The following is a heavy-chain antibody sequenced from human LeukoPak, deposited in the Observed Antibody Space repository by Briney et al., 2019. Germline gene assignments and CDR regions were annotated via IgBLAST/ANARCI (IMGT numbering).Heavy chain of an antibody. CDR1: GFTFGDYS. J-gene: IGHJ4*02. CDR2: IRTKDFDGTT. D-gene: IGHD3-10*01. CDR3: SRDGLDYYGSGSYRGFDY. Sequence: GGSLRLSCTASGFTFGDYSVSWVRQAPGKGLEYIGFIRTKDFDGTTEYAASVKGRFTISRDDSKSIAYLQIHSLQSEDTAVYYCSRDGLDYYGSGSYRGFDYWGQGTLVTVSS. V-gene: IGHV3-49*04.